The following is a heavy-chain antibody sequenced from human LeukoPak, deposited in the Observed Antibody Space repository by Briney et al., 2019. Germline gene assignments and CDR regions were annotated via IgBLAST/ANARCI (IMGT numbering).Heavy chain of an antibody. CDR3: ARADLPAADFDY. D-gene: IGHD2-2*01. V-gene: IGHV4-59*01. CDR2: IYYSGST. CDR1: GGSFSGYY. Sequence: SETLSLTCAVYGGSFSGYYWSWIRQPPGKGLEWIGYIYYSGSTNYNPSLKSRVTISVDTSKNQFSLKLSSVTAADTAVYYCARADLPAADFDYWGQGTLVTVSS. J-gene: IGHJ4*02.